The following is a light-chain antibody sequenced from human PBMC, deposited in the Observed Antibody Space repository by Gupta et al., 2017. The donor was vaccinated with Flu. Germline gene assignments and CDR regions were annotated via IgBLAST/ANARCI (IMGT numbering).Light chain of an antibody. CDR2: EAS. CDR1: PSVTNY. V-gene: IGKV3-11*01. CDR3: QQRNIWPPVT. J-gene: IGKJ4*01. Sequence: ESVLTQSPATLSLSPGERAVLSCRASPSVTNYVAWYQQKPGQPPRLLIYEASNRATGVPARFSGSGYGTDFILTISSREPEDFAVYYCQQRNIWPPVTFGGGTRVEIK.